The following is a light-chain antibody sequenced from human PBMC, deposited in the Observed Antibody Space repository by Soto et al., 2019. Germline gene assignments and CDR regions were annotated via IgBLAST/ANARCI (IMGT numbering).Light chain of an antibody. CDR2: DAS. J-gene: IGKJ1*01. Sequence: EIVLTQSPATLSLSPVERATLSCRASQSVSSYLAWYQQKPGQAPRLLIYDASNRATGIPARFSGSGSGTDFTLTISSLEPEDFAVYYCQQRSNWPYWTFGQGTKVDIK. V-gene: IGKV3-11*01. CDR1: QSVSSY. CDR3: QQRSNWPYWT.